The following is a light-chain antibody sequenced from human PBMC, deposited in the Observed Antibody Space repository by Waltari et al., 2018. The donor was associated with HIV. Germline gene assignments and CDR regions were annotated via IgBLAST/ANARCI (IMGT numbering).Light chain of an antibody. Sequence: QSVLNQSPSASGTPGQRVIISCSGSSSNIGSNTVTWYQQFPGTAPKLLIYSYCLRPSGVPERFSGSKSATSSSLAISGLRSENEADYYCATWDDSLNAWVFCVVTKLTVL. J-gene: IGLJ3*02. CDR3: ATWDDSLNAWV. CDR2: SYC. V-gene: IGLV1-44*01. CDR1: SSNIGSNT.